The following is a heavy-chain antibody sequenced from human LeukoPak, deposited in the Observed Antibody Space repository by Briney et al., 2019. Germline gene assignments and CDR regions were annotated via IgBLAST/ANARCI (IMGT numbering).Heavy chain of an antibody. V-gene: IGHV1-69*01. J-gene: IGHJ4*02. CDR3: ASQSSGWYGGDY. CDR1: GGTFSSYA. CDR2: IIPIFGTA. D-gene: IGHD6-19*01. Sequence: ASVKVSCKASGGTFSSYAISWVRQAPGQGLEWMGGIIPIFGTANYAQKFQGRVTITADESTSTAYMELSSLRSEDTAVYYCASQSSGWYGGDYWGQGTLVTVSS.